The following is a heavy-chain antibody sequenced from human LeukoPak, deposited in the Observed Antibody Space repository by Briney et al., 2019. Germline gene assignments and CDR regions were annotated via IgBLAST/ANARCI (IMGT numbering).Heavy chain of an antibody. Sequence: GGSLRLSCAASGCTFSSYGMHWVRQAPGKGLEWVAVIWYDGSNKYYADSVKGRFTISRDNSKNTLYLQMTGHRAEDTAVYYCAKDLWLGGRGAFDIWGQGTMVTVSS. D-gene: IGHD6-19*01. J-gene: IGHJ3*02. CDR2: IWYDGSNK. V-gene: IGHV3-30*02. CDR1: GCTFSSYG. CDR3: AKDLWLGGRGAFDI.